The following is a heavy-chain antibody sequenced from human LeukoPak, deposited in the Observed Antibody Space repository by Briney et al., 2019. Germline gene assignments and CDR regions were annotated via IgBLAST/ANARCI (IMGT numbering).Heavy chain of an antibody. V-gene: IGHV4-4*07. Sequence: SETLSLTCTVSGGSISNYYYWSWIRQPAGEGLEWIGRIYFSGTTIYNPSLKSRVTMSLDTSKNQFSLKLTSVTAADTAVYYCARDVDTFFDYWGQGTLVTVSS. CDR2: IYFSGTT. D-gene: IGHD5-18*01. CDR3: ARDVDTFFDY. CDR1: GGSISNYYY. J-gene: IGHJ4*02.